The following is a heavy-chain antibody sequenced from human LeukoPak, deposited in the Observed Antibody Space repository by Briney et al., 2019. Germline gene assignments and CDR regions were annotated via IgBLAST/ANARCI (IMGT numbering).Heavy chain of an antibody. CDR3: AKVGDSSGWYGSLDI. V-gene: IGHV3-23*01. Sequence: PGGSLRLSCAASGFTLSSYAMTWVRQAPGRGLEWVSSVDGGGGGTYYADSVKGRFTISRDNSKNTLYLQMNSLRAEDTAVYYCAKVGDSSGWYGSLDIWGQGTMVTVSS. D-gene: IGHD6-19*01. CDR1: GFTLSSYA. CDR2: VDGGGGGT. J-gene: IGHJ3*02.